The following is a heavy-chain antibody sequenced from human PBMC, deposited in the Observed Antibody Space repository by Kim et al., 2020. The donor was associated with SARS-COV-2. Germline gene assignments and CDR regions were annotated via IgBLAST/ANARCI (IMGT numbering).Heavy chain of an antibody. D-gene: IGHD7-27*01. Sequence: GGSLRLSCAASGFTFSNAWMSWVRQAPGKGLEWVGRIKSKTDGGTTDYAAPVKGRFTISRDDSKNTLYLQMNSLKTEDTAVYYCTTVPRARWTWRMGNDAFDIWGQGTMVTVSS. V-gene: IGHV3-15*01. J-gene: IGHJ3*02. CDR2: IKSKTDGGTT. CDR3: TTVPRARWTWRMGNDAFDI. CDR1: GFTFSNAW.